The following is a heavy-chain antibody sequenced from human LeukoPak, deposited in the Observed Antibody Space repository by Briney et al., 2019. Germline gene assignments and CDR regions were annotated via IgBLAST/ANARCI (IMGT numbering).Heavy chain of an antibody. CDR2: FDPEDGET. J-gene: IGHJ4*02. Sequence: ASVKVSCKVSGYTLTELSMHWVRQAPGKGLEWMGGFDPEDGETIYAQKFQGRVTMTEDTSTDTAYMGLSSLRSEDTAVYYCATGFPGLESPVFDYWGQGTLVTVSS. V-gene: IGHV1-24*01. CDR3: ATGFPGLESPVFDY. CDR1: GYTLTELS. D-gene: IGHD1-1*01.